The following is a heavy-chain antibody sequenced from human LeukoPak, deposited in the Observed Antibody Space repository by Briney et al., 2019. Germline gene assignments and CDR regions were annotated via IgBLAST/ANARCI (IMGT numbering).Heavy chain of an antibody. CDR3: AREVVAAAGTVDY. D-gene: IGHD6-13*01. Sequence: SEALSLTCTVSGDSISGFYWSWIRQPPGKGLEWIGYIYYSGSTNYNPSLKSRVTISVDTSKNQFSLKLTSVTAADTAVYYCAREVVAAAGTVDYWGQGTLVTVSS. J-gene: IGHJ4*02. CDR1: GDSISGFY. V-gene: IGHV4-59*01. CDR2: IYYSGST.